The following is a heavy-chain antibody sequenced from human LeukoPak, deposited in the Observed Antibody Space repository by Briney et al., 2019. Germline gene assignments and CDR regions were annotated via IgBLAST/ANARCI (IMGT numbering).Heavy chain of an antibody. CDR2: ISSSGSTI. J-gene: IGHJ4*02. Sequence: SGGSLRLSCAASGFTFSDYYMSWIRQAPGKGLEWVSYISSSGSTIYYADSVKGRFTISRDNAKNSLYLQMNSLRAEDTAVYYCARVRVLARDGYNIYFDYWGQGTLVTVSS. CDR3: ARVRVLARDGYNIYFDY. D-gene: IGHD5-24*01. V-gene: IGHV3-11*01. CDR1: GFTFSDYY.